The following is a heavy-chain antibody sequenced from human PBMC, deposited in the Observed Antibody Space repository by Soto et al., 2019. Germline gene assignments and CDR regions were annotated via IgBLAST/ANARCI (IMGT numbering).Heavy chain of an antibody. CDR3: VIESVVTSHVSNFDF. V-gene: IGHV3-33*03. Sequence: QVQLVESGGGAVQPGTSLRLSCAASGFTFSHYGMDWVRQAPGKGLEWVAGVWHDASKDYYADSVKARFTVCRANSKKIVYLEMDSLRLEDTARYYWVIESVVTSHVSNFDFWGQGVLVTVSS. D-gene: IGHD3-10*01. CDR1: GFTFSHYG. J-gene: IGHJ4*02. CDR2: VWHDASKD.